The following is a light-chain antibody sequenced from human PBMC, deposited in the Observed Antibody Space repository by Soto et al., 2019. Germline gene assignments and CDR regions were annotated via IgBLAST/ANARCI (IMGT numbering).Light chain of an antibody. J-gene: IGLJ2*01. CDR1: SSDVGGYNY. CDR2: EVS. Sequence: QSVLTKPASVSGSPGQSITLSCTGTSSDVGGYNYVSWYQQHPGKAPKLMIYEVSNRPSGVSNRFSGSKSGNTASLTISGLQAEDEADYYCRSYTSSSTVVFGGGTKLTVL. CDR3: RSYTSSSTVV. V-gene: IGLV2-14*01.